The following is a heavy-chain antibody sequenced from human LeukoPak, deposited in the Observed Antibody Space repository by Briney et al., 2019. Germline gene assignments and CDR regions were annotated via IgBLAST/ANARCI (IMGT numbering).Heavy chain of an antibody. CDR1: GFTFSIYW. D-gene: IGHD2-2*01. V-gene: IGHV3-7*01. J-gene: IGHJ4*02. Sequence: GGSLRLSCAASGFTFSIYWMSWVRQAPGKGLEWVANIKEDGSEKYSVDSVKGRFIISRDNAKNSLYLQLNSLRADDTAVYYCARGYCSRTNCYFFGYWGQGTLVTVSS. CDR3: ARGYCSRTNCYFFGY. CDR2: IKEDGSEK.